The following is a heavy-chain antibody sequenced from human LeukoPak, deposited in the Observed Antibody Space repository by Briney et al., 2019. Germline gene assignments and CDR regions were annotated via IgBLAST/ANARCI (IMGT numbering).Heavy chain of an antibody. V-gene: IGHV4-34*01. J-gene: IGHJ6*03. CDR2: INHSGST. D-gene: IGHD2-21*02. CDR1: GGSFSGYY. Sequence: SETLSLTCAVYGGSFSGYYWSWIRQPPGKGLEWIGEINHSGSTNYNPSLKSRVTISVDTSKNQFSLKLSSVTAADTAVYYCARLTARDYYYMNFWGRGTTVTVSS. CDR3: ARLTARDYYYMNF.